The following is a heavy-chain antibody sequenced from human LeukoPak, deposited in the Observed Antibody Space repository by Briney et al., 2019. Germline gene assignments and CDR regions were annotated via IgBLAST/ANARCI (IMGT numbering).Heavy chain of an antibody. CDR3: ASTITIFGVVLKDAFDI. Sequence: GESLKISCKGSGYSFTSYWIGWVRQMPGKGLEWMRIIYPGDSDTRYSPSFQGQVTISADKSISTAYLQWSSLKASDTAMYYCASTITIFGVVLKDAFDIWGQGTMVTVSS. V-gene: IGHV5-51*01. J-gene: IGHJ3*02. CDR1: GYSFTSYW. D-gene: IGHD3-3*01. CDR2: IYPGDSDT.